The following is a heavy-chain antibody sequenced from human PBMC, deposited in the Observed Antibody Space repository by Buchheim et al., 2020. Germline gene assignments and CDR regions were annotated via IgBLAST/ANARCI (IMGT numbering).Heavy chain of an antibody. D-gene: IGHD3-3*01. CDR2: ISAYNGNT. CDR1: NYPFSSYG. V-gene: IGHV1-18*01. J-gene: IGHJ4*02. Sequence: QVQLVQSGAEVKKPGASVKVSCKASNYPFSSYGISWVRQAPGQGLEWMGWISAYNGNTKYARRLQGRVTMTTDTSTSTAYMELRSLRSDDTAVYFCARVRELTIFGVVIIDYFDYWGQGTL. CDR3: ARVRELTIFGVVIIDYFDY.